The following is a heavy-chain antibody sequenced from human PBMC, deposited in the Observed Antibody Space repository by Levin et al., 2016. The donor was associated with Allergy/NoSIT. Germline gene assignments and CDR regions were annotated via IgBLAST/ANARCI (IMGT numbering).Heavy chain of an antibody. D-gene: IGHD2-2*01. CDR2: ISGSGGST. V-gene: IGHV3-23*01. J-gene: IGHJ6*02. CDR3: AKDNSGVVVPAAQYGMDV. Sequence: WIRQPPGKGLEWVSAISGSGGSTYYADSVKGRFTISRDNSKNTLYLQMNSLRAEDTAVYYCAKDNSGVVVPAAQYGMDVWGQGTTVTVSS.